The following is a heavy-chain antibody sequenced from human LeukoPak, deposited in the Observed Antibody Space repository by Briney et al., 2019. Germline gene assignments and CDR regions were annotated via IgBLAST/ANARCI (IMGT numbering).Heavy chain of an antibody. CDR2: INSDGSST. V-gene: IGHV3-74*01. CDR3: ARDRGYSSSWYGLEINWFDP. D-gene: IGHD6-13*01. J-gene: IGHJ5*02. Sequence: GGSLRLSCAASGFTFSSYWMHWVRQAPGKGLVWVSRINSDGSSTSYADSVKGRFTISRDNAKNTLYLQMNSLRAEDTAVYYCARDRGYSSSWYGLEINWFDPWGQGTLVTVSS. CDR1: GFTFSSYW.